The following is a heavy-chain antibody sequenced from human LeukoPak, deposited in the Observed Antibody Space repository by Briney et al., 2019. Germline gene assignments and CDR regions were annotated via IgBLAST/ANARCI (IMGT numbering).Heavy chain of an antibody. CDR1: GFTVSSNY. CDR2: IYSGGGT. D-gene: IGHD6-19*01. V-gene: IGHV3-66*02. Sequence: GGSLRLSCAASGFTVSSNYMSRVRQAPGKGLEWVSVIYSGGGTYYADSVKGRFTISRDNSKNTLYLQMNSLRAEDTAVYYCARDPSSGWYWFDPWGQGTLVTVSS. CDR3: ARDPSSGWYWFDP. J-gene: IGHJ5*02.